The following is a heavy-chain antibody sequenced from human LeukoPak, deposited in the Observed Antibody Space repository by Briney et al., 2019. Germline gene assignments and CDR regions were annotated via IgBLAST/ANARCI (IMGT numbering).Heavy chain of an antibody. V-gene: IGHV4-59*12. J-gene: IGHJ5*02. CDR1: GGSISSYY. CDR3: ARGLGARHYAGWFDP. D-gene: IGHD3-16*01. Sequence: PSETLSLTCTVSGGSISSYYWSWIRQPPGKGLEWIGYIYYSGSTNYNPSLKSRVTISVDTSKNQFSLKLSSVTAADTAVYYCARGLGARHYAGWFDPWGQGTLVTVSS. CDR2: IYYSGST.